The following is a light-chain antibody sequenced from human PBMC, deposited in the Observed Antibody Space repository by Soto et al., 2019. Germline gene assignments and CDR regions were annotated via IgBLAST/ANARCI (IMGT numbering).Light chain of an antibody. V-gene: IGLV1-40*01. Sequence: QAVVTQPPSVSGAPGQRVTISCTGSSSNIGAGYDVHWYQQLPGTAPKLLIYGNSNRPSGVPDRFSGSKSGTSASLAISGLQADDEADYYCQSYDSSLSEGVFSGGTKVTVL. CDR1: SSNIGAGYD. CDR3: QSYDSSLSEGV. J-gene: IGLJ2*01. CDR2: GNS.